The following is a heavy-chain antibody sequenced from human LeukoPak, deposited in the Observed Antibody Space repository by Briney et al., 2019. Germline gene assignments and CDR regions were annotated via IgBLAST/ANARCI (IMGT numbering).Heavy chain of an antibody. CDR2: ISGSGGST. CDR1: GVTFSSYA. CDR3: AKDRDLAS. Sequence: GGSLRLSCAASGVTFSSYAMGWVRQFPGKGLEWVSAISGSGGSTYYADSVKGRFTISRDNSKNTLYLQMSSLRPEDTAVYYCAKDRDLASWGQGTLVTVSS. V-gene: IGHV3-23*01. J-gene: IGHJ5*02.